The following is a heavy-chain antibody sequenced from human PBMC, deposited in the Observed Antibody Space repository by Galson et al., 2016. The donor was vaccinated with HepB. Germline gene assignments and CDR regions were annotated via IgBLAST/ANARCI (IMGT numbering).Heavy chain of an antibody. CDR2: IDPSDSYT. J-gene: IGHJ4*02. CDR3: VRGGFCSGGSCYPYDS. V-gene: IGHV5-10-1*01. Sequence: QSGAEVKKPGESLRISCKGSGFSFTSYWISWVRQMPGRGLEWMGRIDPSDSYTNYSPSFQGHVTTSVDKSISTAYLQWSSLKASDTAMYYCVRGGFCSGGSCYPYDSWGQGTLLTVSS. D-gene: IGHD2-15*01. CDR1: GFSFTSYW.